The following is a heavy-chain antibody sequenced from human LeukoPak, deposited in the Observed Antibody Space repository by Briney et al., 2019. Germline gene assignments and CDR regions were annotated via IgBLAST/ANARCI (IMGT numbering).Heavy chain of an antibody. V-gene: IGHV4-4*07. CDR3: ARHKMNTAMAKYYFDY. J-gene: IGHJ4*02. CDR2: IYTSGST. D-gene: IGHD5-18*01. Sequence: SETLSLTCTVSGGSISSYYWSWIRQPAGKGLEWIGRIYTSGSTNYNPSLKSRVTMSVDTSKNQFSLKLSSVTAADTAVYYCARHKMNTAMAKYYFDYWGQGTLVTVSS. CDR1: GGSISSYY.